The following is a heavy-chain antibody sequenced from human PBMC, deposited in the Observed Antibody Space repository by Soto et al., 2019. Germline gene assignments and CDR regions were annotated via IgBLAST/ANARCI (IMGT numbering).Heavy chain of an antibody. CDR3: AKEPVYYDILTGYPSRWFDP. CDR2: ISWNSGSI. D-gene: IGHD3-9*01. Sequence: EVQLVESGGGLVQPGRSLRLSCAASGFTFDDYTMHWVRQAPGKGLEWVSGISWNSGSIGYADSVKGRVTISRDNAKNSLYLQMNSLRAEDTALYYCAKEPVYYDILTGYPSRWFDPWGQGTLVTVSS. V-gene: IGHV3-9*01. CDR1: GFTFDDYT. J-gene: IGHJ5*02.